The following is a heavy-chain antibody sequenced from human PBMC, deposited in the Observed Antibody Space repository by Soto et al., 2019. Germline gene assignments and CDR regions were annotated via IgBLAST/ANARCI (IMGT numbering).Heavy chain of an antibody. Sequence: EVQVVESGGGLVQPGGSLRLSCAASGFTVSNNYMTWVRQAPGKGLEWVSLIYSRGGTDYADSVKGRFTISRDNSKNMVYLQMNSLRVEDTAVYYCARGGSGSQTVGYSGQGARVTVSS. D-gene: IGHD1-26*01. CDR3: ARGGSGSQTVGY. CDR1: GFTVSNNY. CDR2: IYSRGGT. V-gene: IGHV3-66*01. J-gene: IGHJ4*02.